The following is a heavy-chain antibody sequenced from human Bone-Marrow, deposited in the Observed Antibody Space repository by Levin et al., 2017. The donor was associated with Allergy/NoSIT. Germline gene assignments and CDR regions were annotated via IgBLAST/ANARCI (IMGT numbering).Heavy chain of an antibody. CDR1: GGSISSGGYY. Sequence: SETLSLTCTVSGGSISSGGYYWSWIRQHPGKGLEWIGYIYYSGSTYYNPSLKSRVTISVDTSKNQFSLKLSSVTAADTAVYYCARVADDFWSGYYRLGWFDPWGQGTLVTVSS. V-gene: IGHV4-31*03. J-gene: IGHJ5*02. D-gene: IGHD3-3*01. CDR3: ARVADDFWSGYYRLGWFDP. CDR2: IYYSGST.